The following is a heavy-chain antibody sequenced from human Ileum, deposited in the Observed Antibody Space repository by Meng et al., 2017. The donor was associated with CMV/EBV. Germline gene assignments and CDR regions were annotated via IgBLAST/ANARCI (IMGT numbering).Heavy chain of an antibody. CDR1: GFIFSDYE. CDR2: ITRSGTTM. J-gene: IGHJ4*02. Sequence: GGSLRLSCAASGFIFSDYEMNWVRQAPGKGLEWVSYITRSGTTMHYAGSVKGRFTISRDDAENSLSLHMDSLRVEDTAVYYCARDMDYTSASYDYWGQGTLVTVSS. V-gene: IGHV3-48*03. D-gene: IGHD3-3*01. CDR3: ARDMDYTSASYDY.